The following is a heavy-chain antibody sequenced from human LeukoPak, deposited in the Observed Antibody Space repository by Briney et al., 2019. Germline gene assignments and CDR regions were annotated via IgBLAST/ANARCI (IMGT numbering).Heavy chain of an antibody. V-gene: IGHV4-59*01. J-gene: IGHJ1*01. CDR1: GGSISSYY. Sequence: SETLSLTCSVSGGSISSYYCSWVRQPPGKGLEWIRCIYYSGSPNYNPSLKSRVTISVDTSKNQFSLKLSSVTAADTAAYYCARRCRYCTGANCYTEYFQHWGQDTLVTVSS. CDR2: IYYSGSP. CDR3: ARRCRYCTGANCYTEYFQH. D-gene: IGHD2-2*02.